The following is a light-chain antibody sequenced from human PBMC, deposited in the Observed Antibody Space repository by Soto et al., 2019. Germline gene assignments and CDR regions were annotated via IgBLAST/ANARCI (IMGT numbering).Light chain of an antibody. CDR2: TAS. CDR1: QSISFY. V-gene: IGKV1-39*01. CDR3: QQSYNMPRT. Sequence: DIQMTQSPSSLSASVGDRVTISCGASQSISFYLNWYRQKPGKAPKLLIYTASNVQSGVPSRISGSGSGTDFTLTISSLQPEDFATYYCQQSYNMPRTFGQGTKVEMK. J-gene: IGKJ1*01.